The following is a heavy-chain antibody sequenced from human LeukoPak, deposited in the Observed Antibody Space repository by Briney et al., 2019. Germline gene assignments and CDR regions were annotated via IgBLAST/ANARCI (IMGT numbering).Heavy chain of an antibody. V-gene: IGHV1-18*04. J-gene: IGHJ6*04. CDR1: GYTFTSYG. Sequence: ASVKVSCKASGYTFTSYGISWVRQAPGQGLEWMGWISAYNGNTNYAQKLQGRVTMTTDTSTSTAYMELRSLRSDDTAVYYCARGYYDILTGFGESSDYYYYGMDVWGKGTTVTVSS. D-gene: IGHD3-9*01. CDR3: ARGYYDILTGFGESSDYYYYGMDV. CDR2: ISAYNGNT.